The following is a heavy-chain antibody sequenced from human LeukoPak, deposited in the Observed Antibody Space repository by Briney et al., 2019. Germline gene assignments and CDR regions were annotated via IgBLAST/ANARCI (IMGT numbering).Heavy chain of an antibody. Sequence: SETLSLTCTVSGASISSYYWSWIRQPPGKRLEWIGYIYYSGSANYNPSLKSRVTISVDTSKNQFSLKLSSVTAADTAVYYCARAGLDSSSWFNRYCYYMDVWGKGTTVTVSS. D-gene: IGHD6-13*01. CDR3: ARAGLDSSSWFNRYCYYMDV. V-gene: IGHV4-59*01. CDR1: GASISSYY. J-gene: IGHJ6*03. CDR2: IYYSGSA.